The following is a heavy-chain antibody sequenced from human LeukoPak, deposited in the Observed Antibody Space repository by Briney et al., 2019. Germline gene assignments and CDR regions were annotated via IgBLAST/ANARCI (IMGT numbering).Heavy chain of an antibody. CDR2: ISYVGSNK. Sequence: GGSLRLSCAASGFTFSDYAMHWVRQAPGKGLEWVAVISYVGSNKNYADSVKGRFTVSRDNSKNTLYLQMNSLRAEDTAVYYCARLERKVEWFGEFDYWGQGTLVTVSS. CDR1: GFTFSDYA. CDR3: ARLERKVEWFGEFDY. J-gene: IGHJ4*02. D-gene: IGHD3-10*01. V-gene: IGHV3-30*04.